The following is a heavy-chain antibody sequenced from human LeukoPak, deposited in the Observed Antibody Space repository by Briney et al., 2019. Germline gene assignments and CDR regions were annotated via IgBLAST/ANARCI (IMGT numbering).Heavy chain of an antibody. J-gene: IGHJ4*02. CDR3: ARDSSGYVDY. CDR1: GFTFSNAW. Sequence: PGGSLRLSCAASGFTFSNAWMSWVRQAPGKGLEWVGRIKSKADGGTTDYAAPVKGRFTISRDDSKNTLYLQMNSLRAEDTAVYYCARDSSGYVDYWGQGTLVTVSS. D-gene: IGHD1-26*01. V-gene: IGHV3-15*01. CDR2: IKSKADGGTT.